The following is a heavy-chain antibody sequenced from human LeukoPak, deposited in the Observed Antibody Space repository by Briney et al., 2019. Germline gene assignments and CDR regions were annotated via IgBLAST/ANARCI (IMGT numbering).Heavy chain of an antibody. D-gene: IGHD3-22*01. J-gene: IGHJ4*02. CDR2: ISGSSSYI. CDR1: GFTFSSYS. CDR3: ARDRYYDSSGQETTDY. Sequence: GGSLRLSCAASGFTFSSYSMNWVRQAPGKGLEWVSSISGSSSYIYYADSVKGRFTISRDNAKNSLYLQMNSLRAEDTAVYYCARDRYYDSSGQETTDYWGQGTLVTVSS. V-gene: IGHV3-21*01.